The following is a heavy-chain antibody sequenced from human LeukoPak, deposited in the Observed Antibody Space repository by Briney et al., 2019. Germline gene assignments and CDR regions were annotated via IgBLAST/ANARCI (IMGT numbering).Heavy chain of an antibody. CDR3: ATSIAATYGFDAFDI. D-gene: IGHD6-6*01. V-gene: IGHV4-59*03. J-gene: IGHJ3*02. CDR2: IFYTGNT. Sequence: SETLSLTCTVSGGSISPYYWTWIRQPPGQGLEWIGYIFYTGNTNYNPSLKSRVTISVNTSKKQLSLKLTSVTAADTAVYYCATSIAATYGFDAFDIWGQGTMVTVSS. CDR1: GGSISPYY.